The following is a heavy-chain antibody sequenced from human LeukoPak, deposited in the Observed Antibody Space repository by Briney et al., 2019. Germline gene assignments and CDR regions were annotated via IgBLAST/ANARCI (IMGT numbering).Heavy chain of an antibody. CDR1: GGSISPYY. D-gene: IGHD5-24*01. Sequence: SETLSLTCTVSGGSISPYYWSWIRQPPGKGLEWIGYVYYTGSTNYNPSLKSRVTMSVDASKNQFSLKLDSVTAADTAVYYCAEYIRRSGTYNFDFWGQGTLVTVSS. J-gene: IGHJ4*02. CDR3: AEYIRRSGTYNFDF. V-gene: IGHV4-59*13. CDR2: VYYTGST.